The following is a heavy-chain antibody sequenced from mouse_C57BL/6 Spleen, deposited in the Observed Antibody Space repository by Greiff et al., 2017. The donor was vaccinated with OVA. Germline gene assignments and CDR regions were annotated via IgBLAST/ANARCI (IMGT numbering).Heavy chain of an antibody. J-gene: IGHJ4*01. V-gene: IGHV1-69*01. CDR2: IDPSDSYT. CDR3: ARCRKGYAMDY. Sequence: VQLQQPGAELVMPGASVKLSCKASGYTFTSYWMHWVKQRPGQGLEWIGEIDPSDSYTNYNQKFKGESTLTVDKSSSTAYMQLSSLTSEDSAVYYCARCRKGYAMDYWGQGTSVTVSS. CDR1: GYTFTSYW.